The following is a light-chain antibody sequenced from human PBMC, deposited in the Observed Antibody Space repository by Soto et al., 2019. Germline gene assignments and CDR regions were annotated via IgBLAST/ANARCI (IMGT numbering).Light chain of an antibody. CDR2: DVS. CDR3: SSYTSSSLYV. V-gene: IGLV2-14*01. J-gene: IGLJ1*01. Sequence: QSVLTQPASVSGSPGQSITISCTGTSSDVGGYNYVSWYQQHPGKAPKLMIYDVSNRPSGVSNRFSGSKSGNTASLTISGLQAEDEADIYCSSYTSSSLYVFGTGTKVTVL. CDR1: SSDVGGYNY.